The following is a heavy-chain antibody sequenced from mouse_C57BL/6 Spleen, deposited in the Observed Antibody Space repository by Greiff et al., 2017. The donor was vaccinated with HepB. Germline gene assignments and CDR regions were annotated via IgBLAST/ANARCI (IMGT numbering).Heavy chain of an antibody. Sequence: QVQLQQSGAELVRPGTSVKLSCKASGYTFTSYWMHWVKQRPGQGLEWIGVIDPSDSYTNYNQKFKGKATLTVDTSSSTAYMQLSSLTSEDSAVYDCARRAYYSNYDFDYWGQGTTLTVSS. J-gene: IGHJ2*01. V-gene: IGHV1-59*01. CDR2: IDPSDSYT. D-gene: IGHD2-5*01. CDR3: ARRAYYSNYDFDY. CDR1: GYTFTSYW.